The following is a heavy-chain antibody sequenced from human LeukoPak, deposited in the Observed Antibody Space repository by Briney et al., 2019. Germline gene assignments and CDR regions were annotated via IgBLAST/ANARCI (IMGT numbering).Heavy chain of an antibody. CDR1: GYTFTSYE. CDR2: KNPNSGRT. J-gene: IGHJ6*02. V-gene: IGHV1-8*01. D-gene: IGHD2-2*01. CDR3: ARGPVSTHGMEV. Sequence: AAVKDSCKASGYTFTSYELSCVRQATGQGHGCMVWKNPNSGRTGFVQKFQGRLTMTTNPSISTAYMELSSLKSEDTAVDYCARGPVSTHGMEVWGQGTTVT.